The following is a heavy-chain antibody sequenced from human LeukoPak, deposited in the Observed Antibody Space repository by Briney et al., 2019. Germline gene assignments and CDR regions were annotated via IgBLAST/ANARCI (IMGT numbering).Heavy chain of an antibody. D-gene: IGHD4/OR15-4a*01. Sequence: GGSLRLSCAAAGFTFSSYAMTWVRQAPGKGLEWVSFIYSGGSTHYSDSVKGRFTISRDNSKNTLYLQMNSLRAEDTAVYYCARRAGAYSHPYDYWGQGTLVTVSS. CDR2: IYSGGST. CDR3: ARRAGAYSHPYDY. J-gene: IGHJ4*02. V-gene: IGHV3-53*01. CDR1: GFTFSSYA.